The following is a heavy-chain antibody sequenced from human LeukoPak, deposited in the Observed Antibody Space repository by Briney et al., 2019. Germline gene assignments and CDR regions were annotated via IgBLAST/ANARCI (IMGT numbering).Heavy chain of an antibody. J-gene: IGHJ4*02. D-gene: IGHD3-22*01. Sequence: SVKVSCKTSGGTFSSYAISWVRQAPGQGLEWMGGIIPIFGTANYAQKFQGRVSMTRSISISTAYMELSSLRSEDTAVYYCALSLAHYNSSGYYPFDYWGLGTLVTVSS. CDR1: GGTFSSYA. CDR3: ALSLAHYNSSGYYPFDY. CDR2: IIPIFGTA. V-gene: IGHV1-69*05.